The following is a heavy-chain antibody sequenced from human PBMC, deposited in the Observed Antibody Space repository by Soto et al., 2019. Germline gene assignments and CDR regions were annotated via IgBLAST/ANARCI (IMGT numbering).Heavy chain of an antibody. D-gene: IGHD3-10*01. Sequence: QVQLVQSGAEVKKPGASVKVSCKASGYTFTSYGISWVRQAPGQGLAWMGWISAYNGNTNYAQKLQGRVTMTTDTSTSTAYMELRSLRSDDTAVYYCARQNSTFGVSYYGMDVWGQGTTVTVSS. CDR3: ARQNSTFGVSYYGMDV. CDR1: GYTFTSYG. V-gene: IGHV1-18*01. J-gene: IGHJ6*02. CDR2: ISAYNGNT.